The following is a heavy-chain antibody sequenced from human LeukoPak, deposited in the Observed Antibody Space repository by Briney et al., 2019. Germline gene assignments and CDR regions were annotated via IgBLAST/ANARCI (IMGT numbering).Heavy chain of an antibody. CDR2: INPNSGDT. D-gene: IGHD2-15*01. Sequence: ASVKVSCKASGYILTDYYMHWVRQAPGQGLEWMGWINPNSGDTNYAQKFQARVTMTRDTSISTVYMELRRLRYDDTAAYYCARGPLEYCSGGTCYSGRNWFDPWGQGTLVTVSS. CDR1: GYILTDYY. J-gene: IGHJ5*02. V-gene: IGHV1-2*02. CDR3: ARGPLEYCSGGTCYSGRNWFDP.